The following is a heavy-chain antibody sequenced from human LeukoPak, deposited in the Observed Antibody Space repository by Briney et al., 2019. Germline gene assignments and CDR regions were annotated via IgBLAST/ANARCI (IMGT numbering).Heavy chain of an antibody. Sequence: GGSLRLSCETSGFSFSTYWMSWVRQAPGKGLEWVSSITSSSTYIYYADSVKGRFTISRDDAENSLYLQMNSLRDEDTAVYYCARDPYSGGYGPYYYYYMDVWGKGTTVTISS. CDR1: GFSFSTYW. V-gene: IGHV3-21*01. CDR2: ITSSSTYI. J-gene: IGHJ6*03. D-gene: IGHD1-26*01. CDR3: ARDPYSGGYGPYYYYYMDV.